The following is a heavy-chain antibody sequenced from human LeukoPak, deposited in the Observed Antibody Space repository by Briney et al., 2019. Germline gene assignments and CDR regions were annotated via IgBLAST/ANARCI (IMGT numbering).Heavy chain of an antibody. V-gene: IGHV1-46*03. CDR2: INPSGGST. CDR3: ARDTNPSSSSGYYGSGSYYNPLDY. J-gene: IGHJ4*02. CDR1: GYTSTSYY. D-gene: IGHD3-10*01. Sequence: RASVKVSCKASGYTSTSYYMHWVRQAPGQGLEWMGIINPSGGSTSYAQKFQGRVTMTRDTSTSTVYMELSSLRSEDTAVYYCARDTNPSSSSGYYGSGSYYNPLDYWGQGTLVTVSS.